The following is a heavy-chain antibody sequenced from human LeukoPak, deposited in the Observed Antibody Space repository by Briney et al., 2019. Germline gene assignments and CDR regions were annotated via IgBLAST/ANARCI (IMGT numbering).Heavy chain of an antibody. CDR3: ARALIAARPDSLFDY. CDR1: GYSISTGYY. Sequence: PSETLSLTCTVSGYSISTGYYWDWIRQPPGKGLEWIGTFYHGGSTYYNPSLKSRVTISVDTSKNQFSLNLTSVTAADTAVYYCARALIAARPDSLFDYWGQGTLVTVSS. D-gene: IGHD6-6*01. J-gene: IGHJ4*02. V-gene: IGHV4-38-2*02. CDR2: FYHGGST.